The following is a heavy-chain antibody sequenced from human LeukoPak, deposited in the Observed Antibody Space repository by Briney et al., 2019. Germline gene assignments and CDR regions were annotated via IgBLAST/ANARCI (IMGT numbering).Heavy chain of an antibody. CDR1: GFTFSDYY. J-gene: IGHJ4*02. CDR3: ARVPYCGGDCHSGFDY. D-gene: IGHD2-21*02. CDR2: ISSSGSTI. V-gene: IGHV3-11*01. Sequence: PGGSLRLSCAASGFTFSDYYMSWIRQAPGKGLEWVSYISSSGSTIYYADSVKGRFTISRDNAKNSLYLQMNSLRAEDTAVYYCARVPYCGGDCHSGFDYWGQGTLVTVSS.